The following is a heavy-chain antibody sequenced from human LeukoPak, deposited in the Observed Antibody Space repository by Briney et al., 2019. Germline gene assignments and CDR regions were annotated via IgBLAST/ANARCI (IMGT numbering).Heavy chain of an antibody. CDR1: GFTFSSYS. Sequence: PGGSLRLSCAASGFTFSSYSMNWVRQAPGRGLEWVSSISSGSSFQNYADSVKGRFTISRDNAKNSVYLQMNRLRAEDTAVYFCAREGDPPGFYYYHHLDVWGKGTTVTVSS. D-gene: IGHD3-16*01. CDR3: AREGDPPGFYYYHHLDV. J-gene: IGHJ6*03. V-gene: IGHV3-21*01. CDR2: ISSGSSFQ.